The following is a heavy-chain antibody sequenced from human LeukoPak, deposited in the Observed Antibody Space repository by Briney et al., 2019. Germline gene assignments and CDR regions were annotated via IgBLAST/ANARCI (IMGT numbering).Heavy chain of an antibody. V-gene: IGHV3-30*18. CDR3: AKPSVPYCSSTSCYQGPYDY. D-gene: IGHD2-2*01. J-gene: IGHJ4*02. CDR2: ISYDGSNK. CDR1: GFTFSSYG. Sequence: GGSLRLSCAASGFTFSSYGMHWVRQALGKGLEWVAVISYDGSNKYYADSVKGRINIARDNSKNTLYLQMNSLRAEDTAVYYCAKPSVPYCSSTSCYQGPYDYWGQGTLVTVSS.